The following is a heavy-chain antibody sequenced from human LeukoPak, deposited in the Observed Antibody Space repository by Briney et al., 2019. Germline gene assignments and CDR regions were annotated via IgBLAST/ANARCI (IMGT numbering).Heavy chain of an antibody. CDR2: INHSGST. V-gene: IGHV4-34*01. Sequence: SETLSLTCAVYGGSFSGYYWSWIRQPPGKGLEWIGEINHSGSTNYNPSLKSRVTISVDTSKNQFSLKLSSVTAADTAVYYCARRRVSGYSSGWYSGPEDYSGQGTLVTVSS. CDR1: GGSFSGYY. CDR3: ARRRVSGYSSGWYSGPEDY. J-gene: IGHJ4*02. D-gene: IGHD6-19*01.